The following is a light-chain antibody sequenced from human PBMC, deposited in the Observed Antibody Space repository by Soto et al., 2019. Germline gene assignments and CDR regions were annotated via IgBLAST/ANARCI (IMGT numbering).Light chain of an antibody. CDR3: QHYYSTPKT. V-gene: IGKV4-1*01. CDR2: WAS. J-gene: IGKJ1*01. CDR1: QSVLYSSNNKNY. Sequence: DIVMTQSPDSLAVSLGERATINCKSSQSVLYSSNNKNYLAWYQQKPGQPPKLLIYWASTRESGVPARVSGGGSGTDFTLTISSLQAEDVAVYYGQHYYSTPKTFGQGTKVEIK.